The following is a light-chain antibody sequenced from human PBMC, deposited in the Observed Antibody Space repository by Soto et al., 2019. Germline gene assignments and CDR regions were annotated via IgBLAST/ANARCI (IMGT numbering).Light chain of an antibody. CDR3: QQRSNWALVT. Sequence: EIVLTQSPATLSLSPGERATLSCRASQSVSTYLAWYQQRPGQPPRLLSYDASSRASGIPARFSGSGSGTDFTLTISSLGTEDFAGYYCQQRSNWALVTFGPGTRVDV. V-gene: IGKV3-11*01. CDR2: DAS. CDR1: QSVSTY. J-gene: IGKJ3*01.